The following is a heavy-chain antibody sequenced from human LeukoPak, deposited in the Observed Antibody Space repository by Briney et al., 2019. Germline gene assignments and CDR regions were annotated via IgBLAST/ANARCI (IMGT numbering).Heavy chain of an antibody. J-gene: IGHJ4*02. V-gene: IGHV3-66*01. D-gene: IGHD2-15*01. CDR2: IYSGGST. CDR1: EFSVGSNY. CDR3: AKARGLVVVAAIDY. Sequence: PGGSLRLSCAASEFSVGSNYMTWVRQAPGKGLEWVSLIYSGGSTYYADSVKGRFTISRDNSKNTLYLQMNSLRAEDTAVYYCAKARGLVVVAAIDYWGQGTLVTVSS.